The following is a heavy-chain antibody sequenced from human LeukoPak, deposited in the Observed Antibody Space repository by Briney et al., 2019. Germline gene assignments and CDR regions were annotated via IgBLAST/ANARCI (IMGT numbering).Heavy chain of an antibody. CDR3: AREGATYYDFWSGSEEKNWFEP. D-gene: IGHD3-3*01. Sequence: PGGSLRLSCAASGFTFSNYGIHWVRQAPGKGLEWVAVIWYDGSNKYYADSVKGRFTISRDNSKNTLYLQMNSLRAEDTAVYYCAREGATYYDFWSGSEEKNWFEPWGQGTLVTVSS. CDR2: IWYDGSNK. V-gene: IGHV3-33*01. CDR1: GFTFSNYG. J-gene: IGHJ5*02.